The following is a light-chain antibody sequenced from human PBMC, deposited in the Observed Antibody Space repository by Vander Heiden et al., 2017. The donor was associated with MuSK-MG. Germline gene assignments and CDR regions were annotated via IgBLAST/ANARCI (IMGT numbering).Light chain of an antibody. J-gene: IGKJ2*01. Sequence: EIVLTQSPGTLSLSPGERATLSCRATQSIRSSYLAWYQQRPGQAPRFLIYGASNRATGIPDRFSVSGSGTDFTLTISRLEPEDFAVYYCQQYDRSPYTFGQGTKLEIK. CDR1: QSIRSSY. V-gene: IGKV3-20*01. CDR2: GAS. CDR3: QQYDRSPYT.